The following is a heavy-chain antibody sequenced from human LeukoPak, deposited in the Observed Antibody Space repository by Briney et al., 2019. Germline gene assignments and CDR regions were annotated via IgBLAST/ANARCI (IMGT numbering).Heavy chain of an antibody. V-gene: IGHV4-4*02. CDR1: GGSVTSTNW. J-gene: IGHJ6*02. D-gene: IGHD3-10*01. CDR3: ARSGQLLWVGDARRPYYYAIDV. CDR2: VHLDGRT. Sequence: SETLSLTCDVSGGSVTSTNWWTWVRQPPGKGLEWIGEVHLDGRTNYNPSLKGRLIMSVGLPENHISLKLTSVTAADTAVYYCARSGQLLWVGDARRPYYYAIDVWGQGTTVTVSS.